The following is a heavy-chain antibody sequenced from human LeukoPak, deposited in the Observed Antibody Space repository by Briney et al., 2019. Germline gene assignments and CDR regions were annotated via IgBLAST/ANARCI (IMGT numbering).Heavy chain of an antibody. J-gene: IGHJ4*02. CDR2: IYHTGST. CDR1: GGSISITNW. Sequence: SETLSLTCAVSGGSISITNWWRWVRQPPGKGLEWIGEIYHTGSTNYNPSLKSRVTISVDTSKNQFSLKLSSVTAADTAVYYCARAEAYYYDSSGYYYDYWGQGTLVTVSS. V-gene: IGHV4-4*02. D-gene: IGHD3-22*01. CDR3: ARAEAYYYDSSGYYYDY.